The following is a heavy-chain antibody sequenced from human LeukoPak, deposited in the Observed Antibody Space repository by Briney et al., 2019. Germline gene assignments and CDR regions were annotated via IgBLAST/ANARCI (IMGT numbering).Heavy chain of an antibody. CDR1: GFTVSSNY. D-gene: IGHD3-3*01. CDR3: AKSMRFLEWLLPFDY. V-gene: IGHV3-53*01. J-gene: IGHJ4*02. Sequence: GSLRLSCAASGFTVSSNYMSWVRQAPGKGLEWVSVIYSGGSTYYADSVKGRFTISRDNSKNTLYLQMNSLRAEDTAVYYCAKSMRFLEWLLPFDYWGQGTLVTVSS. CDR2: IYSGGST.